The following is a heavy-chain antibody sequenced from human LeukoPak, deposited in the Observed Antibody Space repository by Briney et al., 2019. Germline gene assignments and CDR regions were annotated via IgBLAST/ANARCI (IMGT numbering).Heavy chain of an antibody. J-gene: IGHJ4*02. CDR3: ARVGPYYDYVWGSRAPLDY. CDR1: GGTFSSYA. D-gene: IGHD3-16*01. CDR2: IIPIFGTA. V-gene: IGHV1-69*05. Sequence: SVKVSCKASGGTFSSYAISWVREAPGQGLEWMGGIIPIFGTANYAQKFQGRVTITTDESTSTAYMELSSLRSEDTAVYYCARVGPYYDYVWGSRAPLDYWGQGTLVTVSS.